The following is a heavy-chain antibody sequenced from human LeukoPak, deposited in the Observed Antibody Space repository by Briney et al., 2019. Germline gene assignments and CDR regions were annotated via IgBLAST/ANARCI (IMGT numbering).Heavy chain of an antibody. CDR2: IYHSGSP. CDR1: GGSISSNNW. D-gene: IGHD3-3*01. J-gene: IGHJ5*02. V-gene: IGHV4-4*02. CDR3: ARDPGAITIFGVVIIGWFDP. Sequence: SETLSLTCAVSGGSISSNNWWGWVRQPPGKGLEWIGEIYHSGSPNYNPSLKSRITISVDKSRNHFSLNLSSVTAADTAVYYCARDPGAITIFGVVIIGWFDPWGQGTLVTVSS.